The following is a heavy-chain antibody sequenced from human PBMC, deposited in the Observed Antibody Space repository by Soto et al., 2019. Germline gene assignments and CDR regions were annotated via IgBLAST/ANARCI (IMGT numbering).Heavy chain of an antibody. D-gene: IGHD6-13*01. J-gene: IGHJ4*02. CDR1: GDSISSYY. CDR2: IHTTENT. CDR3: ARALSSAAGLYFDY. V-gene: IGHV4-4*07. Sequence: QVQLQESGPGLVKPSETLSLTCTVSGDSISSYYWSWIRQPAGKGMEWIGRIHTTENTNYNPSLKSRVTMSIDTSNNQFSLKLTSLTAADTAVYYCARALSSAAGLYFDYCGQGTLVTVSS.